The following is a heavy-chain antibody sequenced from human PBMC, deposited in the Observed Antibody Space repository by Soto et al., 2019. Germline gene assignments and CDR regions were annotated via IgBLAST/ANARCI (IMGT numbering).Heavy chain of an antibody. D-gene: IGHD6-19*01. J-gene: IGHJ3*01. CDR1: GGTLNKHA. V-gene: IGHV1-69*01. CDR3: ARGGTSGWLKGAYDV. CDR2: IIPMFGIP. Sequence: QVQLVQSGAEVKKPGSSVKVSCTASGGTLNKHAITWVRRAPGEGLEWLGGIIPMFGIPNYSQKFQGRVTITADDSTNTSHMELTSLTSDDTAVYYCARGGTSGWLKGAYDVWGQGTMVTVSS.